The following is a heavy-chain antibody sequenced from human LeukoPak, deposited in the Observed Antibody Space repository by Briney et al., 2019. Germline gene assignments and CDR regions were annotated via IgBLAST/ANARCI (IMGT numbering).Heavy chain of an antibody. CDR2: INAGNGNT. J-gene: IGHJ4*02. V-gene: IGHV1-3*01. CDR3: ARDPGRFFPSSTIDY. D-gene: IGHD6-13*01. CDR1: GYTFTSYA. Sequence: ASVKVSCKASGYTFTSYAMHWVRQAPGQRLEWMGWINAGNGNTKYSQKSQGRVTITRDTSASTAYMELSSLRSEDTAVYYCARDPGRFFPSSTIDYWGLGTLVTVSS.